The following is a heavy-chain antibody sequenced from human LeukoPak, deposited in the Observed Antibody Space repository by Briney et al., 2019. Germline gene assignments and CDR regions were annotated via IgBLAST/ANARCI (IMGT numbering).Heavy chain of an antibody. V-gene: IGHV1-18*01. CDR1: GYTFTSYS. CDR3: ARDSRQYYYYGMDV. Sequence: ASVKVSCKASGYTFTSYSISWVRQAPGQGLEWMGWISAYNGNTNYAQKLQGRVTMTTDTSTSTAYMELRSLRSDDTAVYYCARDSRQYYYYGMDVWGQGTTVTVSS. CDR2: ISAYNGNT. J-gene: IGHJ6*02.